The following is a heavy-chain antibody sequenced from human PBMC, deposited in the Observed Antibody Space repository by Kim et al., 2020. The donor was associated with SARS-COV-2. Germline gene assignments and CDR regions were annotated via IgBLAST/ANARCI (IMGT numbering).Heavy chain of an antibody. CDR2: IGSSSVYT. J-gene: IGHJ6*02. CDR1: GFTFSAYY. D-gene: IGHD5-12*01. V-gene: IGHV3-11*05. Sequence: GGSLRLSCAASGFTFSAYYMSWIRQAPGKGLEWVSYIGSSSVYTNYADSVKGRFTISRDNAKNSLYLQMNSLRAEDTAIYYCARATTTYFHYGMDVWGQGTTVTVSS. CDR3: ARATTTYFHYGMDV.